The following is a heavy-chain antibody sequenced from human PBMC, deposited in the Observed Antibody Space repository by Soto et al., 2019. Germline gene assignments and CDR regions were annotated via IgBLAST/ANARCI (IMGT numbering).Heavy chain of an antibody. CDR2: IWYDGSNK. J-gene: IGHJ4*02. CDR3: ARAFRFLDPFDY. Sequence: QVQLVESGGGVVQPGRSLRLSCAASGFTFGSYGMHWVRQAPGKGLEWVAVIWYDGSNKYYADSVKGRFTISRDNSKNTLYLQMNSLRAEDTAVYYCARAFRFLDPFDYWGQGTLVTVSS. V-gene: IGHV3-33*01. CDR1: GFTFGSYG. D-gene: IGHD3-3*01.